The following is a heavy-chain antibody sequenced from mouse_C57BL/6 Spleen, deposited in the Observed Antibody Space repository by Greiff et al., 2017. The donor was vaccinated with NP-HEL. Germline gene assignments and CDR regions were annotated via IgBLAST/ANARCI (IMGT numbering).Heavy chain of an antibody. V-gene: IGHV2-2*01. J-gene: IGHJ4*01. D-gene: IGHD2-4*01. Sequence: QVQLKESGPGLVQPSQSLSITCTVSGFSLTSYGVHWVRQSPGKGLEWLGVIWSGGSTDYNAAFISRLSISKDNSKSQVFFKMNSLQADDTAIYYCARCDYASYAMDYWGQGTSVTVSS. CDR3: ARCDYASYAMDY. CDR1: GFSLTSYG. CDR2: IWSGGST.